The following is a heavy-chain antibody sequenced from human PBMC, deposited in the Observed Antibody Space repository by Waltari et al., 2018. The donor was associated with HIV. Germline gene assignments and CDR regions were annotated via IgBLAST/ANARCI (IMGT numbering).Heavy chain of an antibody. CDR1: GGTFSSYA. CDR2: IIPIFGTA. CDR3: ARDPSHCSSTSCYTDNWFDP. J-gene: IGHJ5*02. Sequence: QVQLVQSGAEVKKPGSSVKVSCKASGGTFSSYAISWVRQAPGQGLEWMGWIIPIFGTANYAQKFQGRVTITADESTSTAYMELSSLRSEDTAVYYCARDPSHCSSTSCYTDNWFDPWGQGTLVTVSS. V-gene: IGHV1-69*01. D-gene: IGHD2-2*02.